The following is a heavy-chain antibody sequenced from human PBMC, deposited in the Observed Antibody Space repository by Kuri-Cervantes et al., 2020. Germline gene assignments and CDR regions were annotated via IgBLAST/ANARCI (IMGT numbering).Heavy chain of an antibody. CDR2: ITGNGGTT. J-gene: IGHJ2*01. V-gene: IGHV3-23*01. D-gene: IGHD4-17*01. CDR3: AGVTSTVTIPPSRYFDL. Sequence: GGSLRLSCAASGLTFSSYAMSWVRQAPGKGLEWVSGITGNGGTTYYADSVKGRLTISRDNSKNTLYLQMNSLRAEDTAVYYCAGVTSTVTIPPSRYFDLWGRGTLVTVSS. CDR1: GLTFSSYA.